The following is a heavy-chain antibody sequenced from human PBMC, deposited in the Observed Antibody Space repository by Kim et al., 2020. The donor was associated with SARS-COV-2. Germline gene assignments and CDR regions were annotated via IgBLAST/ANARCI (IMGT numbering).Heavy chain of an antibody. J-gene: IGHJ2*01. Sequence: GGSLRLSCAASGFTFDDYGMSWVRQAPGKGLEWVSGINWNGGSTGYADSVKGRFTISRDNAKNSLYLQMNSLRAEDTALYYCARDLAYCGGDCYSYWYFDLWGRGTLVTVSS. CDR2: INWNGGST. CDR1: GFTFDDYG. V-gene: IGHV3-20*04. CDR3: ARDLAYCGGDCYSYWYFDL. D-gene: IGHD2-21*01.